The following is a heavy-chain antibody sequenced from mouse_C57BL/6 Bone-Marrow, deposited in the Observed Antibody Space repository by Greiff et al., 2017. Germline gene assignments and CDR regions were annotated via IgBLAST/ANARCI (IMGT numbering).Heavy chain of an antibody. CDR1: GYTFTSYW. D-gene: IGHD1-1*01. Sequence: QVQLQQPGAELVKPGASVKLSCKASGYTFTSYWMHWVKQRPGQGLEWIGMIHPNSGSTNYNETFKSKATLTVDKHSSTAYMQLSILTSEDSAVYYCARWSGNYGSSQFRVDYWGQGTTLTVSS. CDR2: IHPNSGST. CDR3: ARWSGNYGSSQFRVDY. V-gene: IGHV1-64*01. J-gene: IGHJ2*01.